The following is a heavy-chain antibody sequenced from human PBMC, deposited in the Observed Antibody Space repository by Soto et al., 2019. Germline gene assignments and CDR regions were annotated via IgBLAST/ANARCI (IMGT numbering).Heavy chain of an antibody. CDR3: ARENSYFDY. CDR1: GYTFRNFG. J-gene: IGHJ4*02. V-gene: IGHV1-18*01. Sequence: QIQLLQSGAEVKKPGASVKVTCKASGYTFRNFGISWVRQAPGQGLEWMGWISAYNANANYAQKFHGRLTMTAETSTSTAYMELRSLRSDDTAVYYCARENSYFDYWGQGTLVTVSS. CDR2: ISAYNANA.